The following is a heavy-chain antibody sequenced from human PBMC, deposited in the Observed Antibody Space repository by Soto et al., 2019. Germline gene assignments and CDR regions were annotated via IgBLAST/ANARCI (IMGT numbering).Heavy chain of an antibody. Sequence: QVQLVQSGAEVKKPGASVKVSCKASGYTFTSYGISWVRQAPGQGLEWMGWISAYNGNTNYAQKLQGRVTMTTDTSTSTAYMELRSLRSDDTAVYYCASAPRPHSIAARLWWCDPCGQGTLVTVSS. CDR1: GYTFTSYG. CDR2: ISAYNGNT. CDR3: ASAPRPHSIAARLWWCDP. D-gene: IGHD6-6*01. J-gene: IGHJ5*02. V-gene: IGHV1-18*01.